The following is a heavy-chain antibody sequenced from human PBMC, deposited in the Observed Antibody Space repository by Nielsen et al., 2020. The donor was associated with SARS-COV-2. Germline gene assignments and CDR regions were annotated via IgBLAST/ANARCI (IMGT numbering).Heavy chain of an antibody. CDR1: GSSFTSYW. V-gene: IGHV5-51*01. CDR3: ARLQSGWYFDY. J-gene: IGHJ4*02. CDR2: IYPSDSDT. Sequence: GESLKISCQGSGSSFTSYWIGWVRQMPGKGLEWMGIIYPSDSDTRYSPSFQGQVTISVDKSISAAYLQWSSLKASDTAMYYCARLQSGWYFDYWGQGTRVTVSS. D-gene: IGHD2-15*01.